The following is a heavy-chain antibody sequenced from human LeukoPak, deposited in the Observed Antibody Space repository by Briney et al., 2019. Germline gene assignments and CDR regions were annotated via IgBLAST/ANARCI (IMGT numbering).Heavy chain of an antibody. CDR1: GFTFSNYG. J-gene: IGHJ4*02. D-gene: IGHD2-8*01. CDR2: ISGSGGST. V-gene: IGHV3-23*01. CDR3: AKDSGYCTNGVCYEGGFDY. Sequence: PGGSLRLSCAASGFTFSNYGMSWVRQAPGKGLEWVSAISGSGGSTYYADSVKGRFTISRDNSKNTLYLQMNSLRAEDTAVYYCAKDSGYCTNGVCYEGGFDYWGQGTLVTVSS.